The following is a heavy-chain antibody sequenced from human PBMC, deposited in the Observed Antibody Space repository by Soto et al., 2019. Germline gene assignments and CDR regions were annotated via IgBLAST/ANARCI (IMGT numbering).Heavy chain of an antibody. D-gene: IGHD1-26*01. Sequence: SETLSLTCTVSGGSIISYYWSWIQQPPGKGLEWIGYIYYSGSTNYNPSLKSRVTISVDTSKNQFSLKLSSVTAADTAVYYCAREIVGATHFDYWGQGTLVTVSS. J-gene: IGHJ4*02. V-gene: IGHV4-59*01. CDR3: AREIVGATHFDY. CDR1: GGSIISYY. CDR2: IYYSGST.